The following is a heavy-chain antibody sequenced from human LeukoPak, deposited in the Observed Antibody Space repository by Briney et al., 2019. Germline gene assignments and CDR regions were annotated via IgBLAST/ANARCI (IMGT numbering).Heavy chain of an antibody. D-gene: IGHD5-18*01. V-gene: IGHV4-39*07. CDR2: IYYSGST. J-gene: IGHJ4*02. CDR1: SFTSYW. Sequence: SFTSYWIGWVRQMPGKGLEWIGSIYYSGSTYYNPSLKSRVTISVDTSKNQFSLKLSSVTAADTAVYYCGYSFDYWGQGTLVTVSS. CDR3: GYSFDY.